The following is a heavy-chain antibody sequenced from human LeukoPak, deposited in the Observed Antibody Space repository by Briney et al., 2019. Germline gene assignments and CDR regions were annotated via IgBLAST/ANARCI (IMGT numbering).Heavy chain of an antibody. D-gene: IGHD3-22*01. CDR1: GFTFSNYG. CDR3: AKAQGYYDC. Sequence: GGSLSLSCAASGFTFSNYGMNWVRQAPGKGLEWVSGIGVGGTTYYADSVKGRFTISRDTSKSTLYLQMNSLRAEDTAVYYCAKAQGYYDCWGQGTLVTVSS. CDR2: IGVGGTT. J-gene: IGHJ4*02. V-gene: IGHV3-23*01.